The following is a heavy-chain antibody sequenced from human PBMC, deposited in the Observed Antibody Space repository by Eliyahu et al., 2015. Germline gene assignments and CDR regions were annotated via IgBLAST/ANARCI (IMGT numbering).Heavy chain of an antibody. CDR2: INRGGGAT. J-gene: IGHJ5*01. Sequence: EVQLVESGGGLVQPGGSLXLSWAASGFIFSDYAMHWVRQAPGKGLXIVSAINRGGGATFYANSVTGRFTISRDNSKNMLFLQMGSLRPEDMAVYYCTRHVEGGYDFDFWGQGTMVTVS. V-gene: IGHV3-64*01. D-gene: IGHD5-12*01. CDR1: GFIFSDYA. CDR3: TRHVEGGYDFDF.